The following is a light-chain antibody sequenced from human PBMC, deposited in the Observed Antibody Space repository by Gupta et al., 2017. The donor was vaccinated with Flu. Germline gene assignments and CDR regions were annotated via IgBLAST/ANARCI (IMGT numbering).Light chain of an antibody. V-gene: IGLV2-8*01. Sequence: LTQPPSASGSPGQSVTISCSGTSSYVGGYKYVSWYQQYPGKAPKLILSECSKRPSGAADSFSGSKSGNTASPTVSGLQPEDEADYYCSSCAGNYKLLFGGGTKVTVL. CDR2: ECS. J-gene: IGLJ3*02. CDR3: SSCAGNYKLL. CDR1: SSYVGGYKY.